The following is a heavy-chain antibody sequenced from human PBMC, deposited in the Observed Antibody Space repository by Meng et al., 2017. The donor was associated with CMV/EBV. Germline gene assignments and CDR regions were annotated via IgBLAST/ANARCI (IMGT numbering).Heavy chain of an antibody. CDR2: INPNSGGT. J-gene: IGHJ4*02. Sequence: ASVKVSCKASGYTFTGYYMHWVRQAPGQGLEWMGWINPNSGGTNYAQKFQGRVTMTRDTSISTAYMELSRLRSDDTAVYYCARVPRIAARRGYFYYWGQGTLVTVSS. D-gene: IGHD6-6*01. CDR3: ARVPRIAARRGYFYY. CDR1: GYTFTGYY. V-gene: IGHV1-2*02.